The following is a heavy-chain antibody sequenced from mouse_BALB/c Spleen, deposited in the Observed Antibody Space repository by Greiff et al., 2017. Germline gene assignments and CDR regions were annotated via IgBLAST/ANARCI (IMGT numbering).Heavy chain of an antibody. CDR2: IYPGSGST. CDR3: TGSSLWYFDV. CDR1: GYTFTSYW. Sequence: LQQPGSELVRPGASVKLSCKASGYTFTSYWMHWVKQRPGQGLEWIGNIYPGSGSTNYDEKFKSKATLTVDTSSSTAYMQLSSLTSEDSAVYYCTGSSLWYFDVWGAGTTVTVSS. J-gene: IGHJ1*01. V-gene: IGHV1S22*01. D-gene: IGHD1-1*01.